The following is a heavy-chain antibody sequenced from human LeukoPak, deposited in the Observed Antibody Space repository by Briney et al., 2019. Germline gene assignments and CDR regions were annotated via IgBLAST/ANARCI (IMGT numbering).Heavy chain of an antibody. CDR2: IIPILGIA. CDR3: ARDQDIAVAGL. Sequence: ASVKVSCKASGGTSSSYAISWVRQAPGLGLEWMGRIIPILGIANYAQKFQGRVTITADKSTSTAYMELSSLRSEDTAVYYCARDQDIAVAGLWGQGTLVTVSS. J-gene: IGHJ4*02. CDR1: GGTSSSYA. V-gene: IGHV1-69*04. D-gene: IGHD6-19*01.